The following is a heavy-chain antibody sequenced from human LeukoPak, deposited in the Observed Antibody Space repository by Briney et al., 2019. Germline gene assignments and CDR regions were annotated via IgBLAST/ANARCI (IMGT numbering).Heavy chain of an antibody. J-gene: IGHJ6*04. CDR3: ARDQRVSITMVRDRMDV. D-gene: IGHD3-10*01. CDR2: IKQDGSEK. Sequence: GGSLRLSCAASGFTFSSYWMSWVSQAPGKGLEWVANIKQDGSEKYYVDSVKGRFTISRDNAKNSLYLQMNSLRAEDTAVYYCARDQRVSITMVRDRMDVWGKGTTVTVSS. V-gene: IGHV3-7*01. CDR1: GFTFSSYW.